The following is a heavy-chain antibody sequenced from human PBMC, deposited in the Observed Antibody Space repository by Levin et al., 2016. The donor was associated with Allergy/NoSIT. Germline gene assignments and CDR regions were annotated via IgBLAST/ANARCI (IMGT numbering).Heavy chain of an antibody. CDR2: IKQDGSET. CDR1: GFTFSSHW. CDR3: VRSSGWLIDF. D-gene: IGHD6-19*01. V-gene: IGHV3-7*03. Sequence: GESLKISCAASGFTFSSHWMNWVRQAPGKGLEWVAIIKQDGSETKYVDSVKGRFTISRDNAKNSLYLQMSSLRAEDTAMYYCVRSSGWLIDFWGQGTLVTVSS. J-gene: IGHJ4*02.